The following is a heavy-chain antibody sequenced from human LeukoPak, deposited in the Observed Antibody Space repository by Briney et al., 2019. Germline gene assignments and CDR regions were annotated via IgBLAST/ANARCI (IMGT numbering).Heavy chain of an antibody. V-gene: IGHV3-30-3*01. CDR3: TRDPNALDY. CDR1: GFTFSSYA. J-gene: IGHJ4*02. CDR2: ISYDGSNK. Sequence: GGSLRLSCAASGFTFSSYAMHWVRQAPGKGLEWVAVISYDGSNKYYADSVKGRFTISRDNSKNTLYLQMDSLRDEDTAVYYCTRDPNALDYWGQGTLVTVSS.